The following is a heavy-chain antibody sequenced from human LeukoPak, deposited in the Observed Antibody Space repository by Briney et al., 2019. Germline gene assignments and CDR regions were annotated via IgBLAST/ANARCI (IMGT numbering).Heavy chain of an antibody. D-gene: IGHD3-22*01. V-gene: IGHV1-18*01. Sequence: ASVKVSCKASGYTFTSYGISWVRQAPGQGLEWMGWIGAYNGNTNYAQKLQGRVTMTTDTSTSTAYMELRSLRSDDTAVYYCARDPQYYYDSSGYAFDIWGQGTMVTVSS. CDR1: GYTFTSYG. J-gene: IGHJ3*02. CDR3: ARDPQYYYDSSGYAFDI. CDR2: IGAYNGNT.